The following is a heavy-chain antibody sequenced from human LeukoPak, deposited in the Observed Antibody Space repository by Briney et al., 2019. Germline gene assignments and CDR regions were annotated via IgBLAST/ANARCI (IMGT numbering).Heavy chain of an antibody. J-gene: IGHJ4*02. CDR2: IIPILGIA. Sequence: GASVKVSCKASGGTLSSYAISWVRQAPGQGLEWMGRIIPILGIANYAQKFQGRVTITADKSTSTAYMELSSLRSEDTAVYYCARDSYYSSGWYDDYWGQGTLVTVSS. CDR3: ARDSYYSSGWYDDY. D-gene: IGHD6-19*01. CDR1: GGTLSSYA. V-gene: IGHV1-69*04.